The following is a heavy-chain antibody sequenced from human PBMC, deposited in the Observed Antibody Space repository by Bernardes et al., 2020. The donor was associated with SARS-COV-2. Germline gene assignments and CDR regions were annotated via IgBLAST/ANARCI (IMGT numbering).Heavy chain of an antibody. CDR1: GVSIGNSH. V-gene: IGHV4-59*01. Sequence: SETLSLTCTVSGVSIGNSHWSWIRQYPGKRLEWIGYLFYIGTTKSNPSPHIRVTISLDKSNNQFSLKLTSVTAADTAVYYCARGARSGTPNSGIDYWGQGTLVTVSS. D-gene: IGHD3-10*01. CDR2: LFYIGTT. J-gene: IGHJ4*02. CDR3: ARGARSGTPNSGIDY.